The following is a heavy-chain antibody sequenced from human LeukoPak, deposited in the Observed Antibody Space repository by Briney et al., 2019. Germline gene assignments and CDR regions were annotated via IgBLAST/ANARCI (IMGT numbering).Heavy chain of an antibody. CDR2: INPNSGGT. D-gene: IGHD2-2*01. Sequence: ASVKVSCKASGYTFTRYYMHWVRQAPGQGLEWMGWINPNSGGTNYAQKFQGRVTMTRDTSISTAYMELSRLRSDDTAVYYCARVLGNIVVVPAAIGYWGQGTLVTVSS. V-gene: IGHV1-2*02. CDR1: GYTFTRYY. CDR3: ARVLGNIVVVPAAIGY. J-gene: IGHJ4*02.